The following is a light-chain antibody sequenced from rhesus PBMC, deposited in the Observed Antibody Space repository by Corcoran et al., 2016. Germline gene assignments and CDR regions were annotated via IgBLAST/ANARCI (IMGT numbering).Light chain of an antibody. J-gene: IGKJ4*01. CDR1: QSGSSY. CDR2: GAS. V-gene: IGKV3S9*01. CDR3: QQYSNWPQLT. Sequence: EIVMTQSPATLSLSPGERATLSCRASQSGSSYVAWYQQKPEQAPRLLIYGASSRATGIPDRFSGSGFGPDSTLAISSLGPEDFAVCYCQQYSNWPQLTFGGWTKVEIK.